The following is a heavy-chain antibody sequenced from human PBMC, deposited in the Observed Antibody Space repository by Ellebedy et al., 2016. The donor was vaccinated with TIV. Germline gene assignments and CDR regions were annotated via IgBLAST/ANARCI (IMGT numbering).Heavy chain of an antibody. CDR2: VNQSGRT. D-gene: IGHD6-13*01. V-gene: IGHV4-34*01. CDR1: GGSFSGYY. J-gene: IGHJ4*02. CDR3: AEGRSGWYYFDY. Sequence: SETLSLTCAVYGGSFSGYYWSWVRQPPGKGLEWIGEVNQSGRTNYHPSLKSRVTISADTSKNQFSLRLSSVTAADTAAYYCAEGRSGWYYFDYWGQGTLVTVSS.